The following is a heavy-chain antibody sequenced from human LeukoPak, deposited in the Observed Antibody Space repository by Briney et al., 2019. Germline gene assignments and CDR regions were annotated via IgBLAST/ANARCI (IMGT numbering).Heavy chain of an antibody. CDR2: ISGSGDST. J-gene: IGHJ4*02. Sequence: GGSLRLSCAASGFTFSSYAMSWVRQAPGKGLEWVSLISGSGDSTYYADSVKGRLTISRDNSKNTVYLQMNSLRAEDTAVYYCAKKGASSWYPLDFWGQGTLVTVSS. V-gene: IGHV3-23*01. CDR1: GFTFSSYA. CDR3: AKKGASSWYPLDF. D-gene: IGHD6-13*01.